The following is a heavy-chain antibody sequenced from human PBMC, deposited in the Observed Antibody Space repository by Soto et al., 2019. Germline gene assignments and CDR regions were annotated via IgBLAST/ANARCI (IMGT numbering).Heavy chain of an antibody. CDR1: GFTFSSYA. CDR3: ARDRGNYYDSSGYYLSIDY. V-gene: IGHV3-30-3*01. J-gene: IGHJ4*02. D-gene: IGHD3-22*01. CDR2: ISYDGSNK. Sequence: QVQLVESGGGVVQPGRSPRLSCAASGFTFSSYAMHWVRQAPGKGLEWVAVISYDGSNKYYADSVKGRFTISRDSSKNTLYLQMNSLRAEDTAVYYCARDRGNYYDSSGYYLSIDYWGQGTLVTVSS.